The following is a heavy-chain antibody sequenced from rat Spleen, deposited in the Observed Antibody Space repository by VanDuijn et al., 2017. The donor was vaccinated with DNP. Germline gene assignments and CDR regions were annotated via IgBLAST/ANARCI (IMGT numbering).Heavy chain of an antibody. CDR1: GFTFSSYW. J-gene: IGHJ3*01. CDR3: TTGLGLAY. Sequence: EVQLVETGGGLVQPGRSLKLSCVASGFTFSSYWMYWIRQAPGKGLEWIAAINADGGTTYYPDSVKGRFTFSRDNAENTVYLQMNSLRSEDTATYYCTTGLGLAYWGQGTRVTVSS. D-gene: IGHD4-1*01. V-gene: IGHV5-58*01. CDR2: INADGGTT.